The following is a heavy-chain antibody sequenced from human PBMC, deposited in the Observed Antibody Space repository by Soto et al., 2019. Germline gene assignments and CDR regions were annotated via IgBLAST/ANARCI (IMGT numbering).Heavy chain of an antibody. J-gene: IGHJ3*02. Sequence: TLSLTCAVSGYSISSGYYWGWLRQHGGKGLEWIGYIYYSGSTYYNPSLKSRVTISVDTSKNQFSLKLSSVTAADTAVYYCARDRNYYDSSGSRTLWSYFDIWGQGTMVTVSS. CDR2: IYYSGST. CDR3: ARDRNYYDSSGSRTLWSYFDI. D-gene: IGHD3-22*01. CDR1: GYSISSGYY. V-gene: IGHV4-31*11.